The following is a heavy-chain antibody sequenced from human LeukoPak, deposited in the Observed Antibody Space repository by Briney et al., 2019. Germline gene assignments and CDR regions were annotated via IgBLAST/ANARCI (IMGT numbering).Heavy chain of an antibody. J-gene: IGHJ6*03. Sequence: SETLSLTCTVSGGSISSSSYYWGWIRQPPGKGLEWIGSIYYSGSTYYNPSLKSRVTISVDTSKNQFSLKLSSVTAADTAVYYCARRSMRRGITMVRGVLMDVWGKGTTVTISS. CDR3: ARRSMRRGITMVRGVLMDV. CDR1: GGSISSSSYY. D-gene: IGHD3-10*01. V-gene: IGHV4-39*01. CDR2: IYYSGST.